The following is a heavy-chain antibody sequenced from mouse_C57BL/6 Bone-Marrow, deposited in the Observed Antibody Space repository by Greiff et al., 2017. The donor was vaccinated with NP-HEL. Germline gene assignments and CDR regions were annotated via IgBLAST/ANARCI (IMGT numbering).Heavy chain of an antibody. D-gene: IGHD1-1*01. Sequence: QVQLKESGAELARPGASVKLSCKASGYTFTSYGISWVKQRTGQGLEWIGEIYPRSGNTYYNEKFKGKATLTADKSSSTAYMELRSLTSEDSAVYFCARGNYDGSIYWYFDVWGTGTTVTVSS. CDR3: ARGNYDGSIYWYFDV. V-gene: IGHV1-81*01. CDR1: GYTFTSYG. CDR2: IYPRSGNT. J-gene: IGHJ1*03.